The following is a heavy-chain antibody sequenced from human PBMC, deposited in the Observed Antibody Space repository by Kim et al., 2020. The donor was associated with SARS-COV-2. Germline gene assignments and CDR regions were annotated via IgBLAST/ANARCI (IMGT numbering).Heavy chain of an antibody. CDR1: GYTFTSYG. CDR2: ISAYNGNT. J-gene: IGHJ5*02. Sequence: ASVKVSCKASGYTFTSYGISWVRQAPGQGLEWMGWISAYNGNTNYAQKIQGRVTMTTDTSTSTAYMELRSLRSDDTAVYYCARGETYSSSWYGWFDPWGQGTLVTVSS. V-gene: IGHV1-18*04. CDR3: ARGETYSSSWYGWFDP. D-gene: IGHD6-13*01.